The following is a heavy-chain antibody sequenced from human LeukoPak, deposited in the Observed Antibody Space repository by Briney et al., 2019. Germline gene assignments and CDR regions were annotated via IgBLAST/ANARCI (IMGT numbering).Heavy chain of an antibody. D-gene: IGHD3-22*01. CDR2: ISDSGST. Sequence: DPSETLSLTCVVSGGSLSTHHWSWIRQSPGRGLEWIGYISDSGSTNYNPSLKGRVTISVDTSKNQFSLMLSSVTAADTAVYYCARGDDSSAYYPFNYWGQGTLVTVSS. CDR3: ARGDDSSAYYPFNY. J-gene: IGHJ4*02. V-gene: IGHV4-59*11. CDR1: GGSLSTHH.